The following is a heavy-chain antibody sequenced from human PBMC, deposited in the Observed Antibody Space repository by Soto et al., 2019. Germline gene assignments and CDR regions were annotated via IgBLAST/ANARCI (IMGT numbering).Heavy chain of an antibody. Sequence: PGESLKISCNGSGYSFTIYWIGWVRQMPGKGLEWMGIIYPGDSDTRYSPSFQGQVTISADKSISTAYLQWSSLKASDTAMYYCARHLFASSSHYYYYMDVWGKGTTVTVSS. CDR3: ARHLFASSSHYYYYMDV. CDR1: GYSFTIYW. CDR2: IYPGDSDT. D-gene: IGHD2-2*01. V-gene: IGHV5-51*01. J-gene: IGHJ6*03.